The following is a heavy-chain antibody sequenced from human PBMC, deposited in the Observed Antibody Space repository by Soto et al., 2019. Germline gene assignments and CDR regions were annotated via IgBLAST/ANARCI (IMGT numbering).Heavy chain of an antibody. D-gene: IGHD6-13*01. V-gene: IGHV1-69*06. CDR3: ARSDLYSSSWGY. CDR1: GGTFSSYA. Sequence: GASVKVSCKASGGTFSSYAISWVRQAPGQGLEWMGGIIPIFGTANYAQKFQGRVTITADKSTSTAYMELSSLRSEDTAVYYCARSDLYSSSWGYWGQGTLVTVSS. J-gene: IGHJ4*02. CDR2: IIPIFGTA.